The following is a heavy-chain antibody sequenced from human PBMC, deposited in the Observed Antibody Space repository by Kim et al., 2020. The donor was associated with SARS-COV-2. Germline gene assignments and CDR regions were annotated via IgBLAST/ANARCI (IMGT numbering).Heavy chain of an antibody. V-gene: IGHV3-23*01. Sequence: SGGSTYYADSVKGRFTISRDNSKNTLYLQMNSLRAEDTAVYYCAKWKGDYWGQGTLVTVSS. CDR3: AKWKGDY. CDR2: SGGST. J-gene: IGHJ4*02. D-gene: IGHD1-1*01.